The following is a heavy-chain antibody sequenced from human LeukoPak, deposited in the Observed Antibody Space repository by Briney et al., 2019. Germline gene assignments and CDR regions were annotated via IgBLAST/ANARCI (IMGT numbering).Heavy chain of an antibody. V-gene: IGHV4-59*01. CDR2: IYYSGST. J-gene: IGHJ6*02. CDR1: GGSISRYY. D-gene: IGHD1-14*01. Sequence: TSETLSLTCTVSGGSISRYYWSWIRQPPGKGLEWIGYIYYSGSTNFNPSLKSRVTISVDTSKNQFSLKLSSVTAADTAVYYCARNNGGYYYYGMDVWGQGTTVTVSS. CDR3: ARNNGGYYYYGMDV.